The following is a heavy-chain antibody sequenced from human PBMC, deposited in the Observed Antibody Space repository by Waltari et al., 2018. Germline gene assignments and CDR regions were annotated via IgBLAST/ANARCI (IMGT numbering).Heavy chain of an antibody. D-gene: IGHD3-22*01. J-gene: IGHJ3*02. CDR3: ASEKADYYDSSGYYPGAFDI. V-gene: IGHV4-31*11. CDR1: GYSISSGGYY. CDR2: IYYSGST. Sequence: QVQLQESGPGLVKPSETLSLTCAVSGYSISSGGYYWSWIRQHPGKGLEWIGYIYYSGSTYYNPSLKSRVTISVDTSKNQFSLKLSSVTAADTAVYYCASEKADYYDSSGYYPGAFDIWGQGTMVTVSS.